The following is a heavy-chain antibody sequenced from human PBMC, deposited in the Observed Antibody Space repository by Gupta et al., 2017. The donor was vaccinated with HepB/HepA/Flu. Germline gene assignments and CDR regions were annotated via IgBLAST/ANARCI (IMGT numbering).Heavy chain of an antibody. CDR2: INHSGST. V-gene: IGHV4-34*01. Sequence: QVQLQQCGAGLLKPSESLSLTCAVYGGVFGDYYWSWIRQPPGKGLEGIGEINHSGSTNYKPARKSRLTISVETAKNQVSLKLSSVTAAEKAVYYCASLGDSNDKYYYFEVGDKGSTVTVYS. CDR1: GGVFGDYY. CDR3: ASLGDSNDKYYYFEV. D-gene: IGHD4-11*01. J-gene: IGHJ6*03.